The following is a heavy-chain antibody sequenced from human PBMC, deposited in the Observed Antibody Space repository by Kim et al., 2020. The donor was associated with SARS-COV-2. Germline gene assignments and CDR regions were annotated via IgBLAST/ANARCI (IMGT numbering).Heavy chain of an antibody. CDR3: AKAPSSWQPFDY. J-gene: IGHJ4*02. Sequence: GGSLRLSCVASGFTFSSYAMTWVRQAPGKGLEWVSSIGGGGITYYVDSVKGRFTISRDNSKNTLYIQMNSLTAEDTATNYCAKAPSSWQPFDYWGQGTL. CDR1: GFTFSSYA. CDR2: IGGGGIT. D-gene: IGHD6-13*01. V-gene: IGHV3-23*01.